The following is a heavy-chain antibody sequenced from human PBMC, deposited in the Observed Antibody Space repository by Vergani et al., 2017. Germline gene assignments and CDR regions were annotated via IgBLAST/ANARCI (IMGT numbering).Heavy chain of an antibody. CDR1: GFTFSSYA. CDR3: ARTGFLDPYYYYMDV. J-gene: IGHJ6*03. V-gene: IGHV3-23*01. Sequence: EVQLLESGGGLVQPGGSLRLSCAASGFTFSSYAMSWVRQAPGKGLEWVSAISGSGGSTYYADSVKGRFTISRDNSKNTLYLQMNSLRAEDTAVYYCARTGFLDPYYYYMDVWGKGTTVTVSS. CDR2: ISGSGGST. D-gene: IGHD3/OR15-3a*01.